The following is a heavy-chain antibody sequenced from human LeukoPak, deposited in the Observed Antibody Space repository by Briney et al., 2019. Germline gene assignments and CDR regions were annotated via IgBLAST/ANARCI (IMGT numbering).Heavy chain of an antibody. Sequence: GESLKISCKGSGYSFTSYWIGWVRQMPGKGLEWMGIIYPGDSDTRYSPSFQGQVTISADKSTSTAYLQWSSLKASDTAMYYCARRMVRGVIITRTFDAFDIWGQGTMVTVSS. CDR1: GYSFTSYW. V-gene: IGHV5-51*01. D-gene: IGHD3-10*01. CDR3: ARRMVRGVIITRTFDAFDI. CDR2: IYPGDSDT. J-gene: IGHJ3*02.